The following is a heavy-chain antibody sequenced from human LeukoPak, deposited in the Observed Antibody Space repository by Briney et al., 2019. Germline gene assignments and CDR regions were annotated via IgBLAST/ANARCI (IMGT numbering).Heavy chain of an antibody. CDR1: GFTFSSCA. CDR2: IANDGRDK. V-gene: IGHV3-30*18. Sequence: GRSLRLSCAASGFTFSSCAMHWVRDAPGKGREWVAVIANDGRDKHHADSVKGRFTISRDNSENTVYLQMNSLRSEDSGVYYCAKDKSFAAAGYHFDFWGQGALITVSS. J-gene: IGHJ4*02. CDR3: AKDKSFAAAGYHFDF. D-gene: IGHD6-25*01.